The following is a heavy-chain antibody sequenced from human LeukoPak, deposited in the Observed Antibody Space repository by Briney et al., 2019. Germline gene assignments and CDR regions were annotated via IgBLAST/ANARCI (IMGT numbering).Heavy chain of an antibody. D-gene: IGHD3-22*01. J-gene: IGHJ1*01. CDR1: GGTFSSYA. CDR3: ANYVNYYDSSGYYYKYFQH. Sequence: RASVTVSCKASGGTFSSYAISWVRQAPGQGLEWMGGIIPIFGTANYAQKFQGRVTITADESTSTAYMELSSLRSEDTAVYYCANYVNYYDSSGYYYKYFQHWGQGTLVTVSS. CDR2: IIPIFGTA. V-gene: IGHV1-69*13.